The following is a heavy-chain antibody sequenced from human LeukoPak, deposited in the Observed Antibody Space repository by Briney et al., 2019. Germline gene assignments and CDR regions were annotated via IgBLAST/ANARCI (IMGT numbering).Heavy chain of an antibody. CDR2: INAGNGNT. CDR3: ARVPRYSLVRFDY. CDR1: GYTFTSYA. J-gene: IGHJ4*02. Sequence: ASVKVSCKASGYTFTSYAMHWVRQAPGQRLEWMGWINAGNGNTKYSQKFQGRVTTTRDTSASTAYMELSSLRSEDTAVYYCARVPRYSLVRFDYWGQGTLVTVSS. D-gene: IGHD6-13*01. V-gene: IGHV1-3*01.